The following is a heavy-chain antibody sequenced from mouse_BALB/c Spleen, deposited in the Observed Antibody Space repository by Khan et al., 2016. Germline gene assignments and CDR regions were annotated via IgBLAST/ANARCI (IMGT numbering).Heavy chain of an antibody. Sequence: VQLQESGPGLVKPSQSLFLACSITGFPITSGYYWIWIRQSPGKPLEWMGYITHSGETFYNPSLQSPISITRDTSKNQFFLQLNSVTTEDTARDDWSGDSYGCWCFDVWGAGTPVTVSS. CDR2: ITHSGET. V-gene: IGHV12-3*02. CDR3: SGDSYGCWCFDV. CDR1: GFPITSGYY. J-gene: IGHJ1*01. D-gene: IGHD1-1*02.